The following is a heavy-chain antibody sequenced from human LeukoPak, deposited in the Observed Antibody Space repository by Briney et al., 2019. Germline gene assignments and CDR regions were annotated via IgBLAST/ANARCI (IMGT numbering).Heavy chain of an antibody. D-gene: IGHD5-12*01. J-gene: IGHJ4*02. V-gene: IGHV4-39*07. CDR2: INHSGST. Sequence: NPSETLSLTCTVSGGSISSGDYYWSWIRQPPGKGLEWIGEINHSGSTNYNPSLKSRVTISVDTSKNQFSLKLSSVTAADTAVYYCARGQYSGYDNFDYWGQGTLVTVSS. CDR3: ARGQYSGYDNFDY. CDR1: GGSISSGDYY.